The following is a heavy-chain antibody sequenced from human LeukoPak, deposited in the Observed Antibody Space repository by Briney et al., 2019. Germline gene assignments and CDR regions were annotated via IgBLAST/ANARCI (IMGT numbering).Heavy chain of an antibody. CDR2: IKQDETEK. CDR1: GFTFSNFW. V-gene: IGHV3-7*03. Sequence: GGSLRLSCTASGFTFSNFWMGWVRQAPGKGLEWVANIKQDETEKFYLGSVKGRFTISRDNAKNLLYLQMNSLRAGDTAIYYCVRDQDEDRGSTTFDRWGQGTLVTVSS. D-gene: IGHD1-26*01. CDR3: VRDQDEDRGSTTFDR. J-gene: IGHJ4*02.